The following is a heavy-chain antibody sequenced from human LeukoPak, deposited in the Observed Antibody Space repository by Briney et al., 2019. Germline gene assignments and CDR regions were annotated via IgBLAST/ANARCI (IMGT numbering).Heavy chain of an antibody. J-gene: IGHJ6*02. Sequence: GASLRLSCAASGFTFNFYAMSWVRQAPGKGPEWVSGISGSGSTTYYADSVKGRFTISRDNSKNTLYLQMNSLRVEDTAVYYCAKSSGSGPYFYGMDVWGRGTTVTVSS. V-gene: IGHV3-23*01. CDR1: GFTFNFYA. CDR2: ISGSGSTT. D-gene: IGHD3-10*01. CDR3: AKSSGSGPYFYGMDV.